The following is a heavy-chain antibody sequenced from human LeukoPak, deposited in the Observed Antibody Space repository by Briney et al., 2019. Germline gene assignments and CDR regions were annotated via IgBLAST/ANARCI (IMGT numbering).Heavy chain of an antibody. D-gene: IGHD1-26*01. Sequence: PGGSLRLSCAASGFTFSSYGMHWVRQAPGKRLDWVADISYDGSNKYYADSVKGRFTISRDNSKNTLYLQMNSLRAEDTAVYYCARDGSIVGATTWFDPWGQGTLVTVSS. CDR2: ISYDGSNK. J-gene: IGHJ5*02. CDR1: GFTFSSYG. V-gene: IGHV3-30-3*01. CDR3: ARDGSIVGATTWFDP.